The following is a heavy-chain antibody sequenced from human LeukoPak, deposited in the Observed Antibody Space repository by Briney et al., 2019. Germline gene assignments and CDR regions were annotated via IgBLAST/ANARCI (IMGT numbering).Heavy chain of an antibody. CDR3: TRRANGIRYNWFDT. V-gene: IGHV1-8*01. CDR1: GYTFTSYD. D-gene: IGHD2-8*01. Sequence: GASVKVSCKASGYTFTSYDINWVRQATGQELEWMGWMNPHSDNTAYAQKFQGRVTMTKNTSISTAYMELSSLRSDDTAVYYCTRRANGIRYNWFDTWGQGTLVTVSS. CDR2: MNPHSDNT. J-gene: IGHJ5*02.